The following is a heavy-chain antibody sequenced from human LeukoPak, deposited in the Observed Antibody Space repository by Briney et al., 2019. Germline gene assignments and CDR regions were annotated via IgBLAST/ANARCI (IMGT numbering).Heavy chain of an antibody. CDR3: AREVPTYYDSSGSFDY. Sequence: GASVKVSCKASGGTFSSYAISWVRQAPGQGLEWMGGIIPIFGTANYAQKFQGRVTITTDESTSTAYMELSSLRSEDTAVYYCAREVPTYYDSSGSFDYWGQGTLVTVSS. J-gene: IGHJ4*02. CDR2: IIPIFGTA. V-gene: IGHV1-69*05. D-gene: IGHD3-22*01. CDR1: GGTFSSYA.